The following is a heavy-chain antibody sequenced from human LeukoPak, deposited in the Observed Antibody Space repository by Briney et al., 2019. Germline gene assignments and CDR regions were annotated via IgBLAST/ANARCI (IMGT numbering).Heavy chain of an antibody. Sequence: GRSLRLSCAASGFTFSSYAMHWVRQAPGKGLEWVAVISYDGSNKYYADSVKGRFTISRVNSKNTLYLQMNSLRAEDTAVYYCARDWSDYGDYVSLFDYWGQGTLVTVSS. CDR2: ISYDGSNK. D-gene: IGHD4-17*01. CDR3: ARDWSDYGDYVSLFDY. CDR1: GFTFSSYA. V-gene: IGHV3-30-3*01. J-gene: IGHJ4*02.